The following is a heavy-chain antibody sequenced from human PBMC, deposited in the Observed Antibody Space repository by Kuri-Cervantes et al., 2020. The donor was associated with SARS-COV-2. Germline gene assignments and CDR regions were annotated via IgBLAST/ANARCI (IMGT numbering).Heavy chain of an antibody. CDR2: INHSGST. Sequence: SETLSLTCAVYGGSFSGYYWSRIRQPPGKGLEWIGEINHSGSTNYNPSLKSRVTVSVDTSKNQFSLKLSSVTAADTAVYYCARSGSYPPWFDPWGQGTLVTVSS. J-gene: IGHJ5*02. CDR3: ARSGSYPPWFDP. V-gene: IGHV4-34*01. D-gene: IGHD1-26*01. CDR1: GGSFSGYY.